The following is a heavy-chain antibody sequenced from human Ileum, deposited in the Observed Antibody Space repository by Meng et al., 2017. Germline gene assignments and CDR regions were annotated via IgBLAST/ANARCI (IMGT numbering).Heavy chain of an antibody. CDR1: GGSISSSFY. Sequence: RRTLFLPCPVSGGSISSSFYWSWVRQSPGKGLEWIGQIYLAGGPNYNPSLESRVTISVDKSKNQFSLRLASVTAADTAIFYCVRHGGKYFDSWGQGTLVTVSS. V-gene: IGHV4-4*03. D-gene: IGHD2-15*01. CDR3: VRHGGKYFDS. CDR2: IYLAGGP. J-gene: IGHJ4*02.